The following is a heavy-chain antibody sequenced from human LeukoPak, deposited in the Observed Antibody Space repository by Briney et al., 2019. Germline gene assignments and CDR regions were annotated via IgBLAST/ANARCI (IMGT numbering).Heavy chain of an antibody. CDR2: MNPNSGNT. J-gene: IGHJ6*02. CDR1: GYTFTSYD. D-gene: IGHD2-2*02. V-gene: IGHV1-8*01. Sequence: ASVKVSCKASGYTFTSYDINWVRQATGQGLEWMGWMNPNSGNTGYAQKFQGRVTMTRNTSISTAYMELSSLRSEGTAVYYCALKGSCSSTSCYTIKDYYYYYGMDVWGQGTTVTASS. CDR3: ALKGSCSSTSCYTIKDYYYYYGMDV.